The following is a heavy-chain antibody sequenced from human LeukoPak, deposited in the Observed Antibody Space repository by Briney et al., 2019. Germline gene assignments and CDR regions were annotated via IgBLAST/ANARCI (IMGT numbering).Heavy chain of an antibody. Sequence: QPGGSLRLSCAASGFTFSTSAMSWVRQAPGKGLEWVSSISTTVGNTYYADSVKGRFTISRDNSNNTLYLQMHSLTAEDTAVYYCTKRAEFGGFDPWGQGTLVTVSS. CDR1: GFTFSTSA. CDR3: TKRAEFGGFDP. J-gene: IGHJ5*02. V-gene: IGHV3-23*01. D-gene: IGHD3-10*01. CDR2: ISTTVGNT.